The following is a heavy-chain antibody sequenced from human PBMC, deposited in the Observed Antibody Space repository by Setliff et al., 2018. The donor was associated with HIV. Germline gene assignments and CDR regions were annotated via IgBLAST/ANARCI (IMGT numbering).Heavy chain of an antibody. CDR3: ARDPIAAAYYYYYMDV. Sequence: TGGSLRLSCAASGFTFSSYSMNWVRQAPGKGLEWVSSISSSSSYIYYADSVKGRFTISRDNAKNSLYLQMNSLRAEDTAVYYCARDPIAAAYYYYYMDVWGKGTTVTVSS. V-gene: IGHV3-21*01. CDR2: ISSSSSYI. D-gene: IGHD6-13*01. CDR1: GFTFSSYS. J-gene: IGHJ6*03.